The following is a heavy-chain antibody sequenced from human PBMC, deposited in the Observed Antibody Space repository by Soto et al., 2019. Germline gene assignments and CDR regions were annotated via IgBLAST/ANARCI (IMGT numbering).Heavy chain of an antibody. D-gene: IGHD5-12*01. CDR1: GYTFTSYW. CDR3: ARQASYSGYDTHEYYYYGMDV. CDR2: IYAGDSET. V-gene: IGHV5-51*01. Sequence: HGESLKLSCKGSGYTFTSYWIGWVRQMPGKGLEWMGIIYAGDSETRYSPSFQGQVTISADKSISTVYLQWSSLKASDTAMYYCARQASYSGYDTHEYYYYGMDVWGQGTTVTVSS. J-gene: IGHJ6*02.